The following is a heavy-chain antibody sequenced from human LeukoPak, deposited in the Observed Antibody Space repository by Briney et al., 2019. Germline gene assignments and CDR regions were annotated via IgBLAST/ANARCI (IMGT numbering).Heavy chain of an antibody. CDR2: INHSGST. CDR3: ARVAAAADTVSGMDV. J-gene: IGHJ6*02. V-gene: IGHV4-34*01. Sequence: PSETLSLTCAVYGGSFSGYYWSWIRQPPGKGLEWIGEINHSGSTNYNPSLKSRVTISVDTSKNQFSLKLSSVTAADTAVYYCARVAAAADTVSGMDVWGQGTTVTVSS. D-gene: IGHD6-13*01. CDR1: GGSFSGYY.